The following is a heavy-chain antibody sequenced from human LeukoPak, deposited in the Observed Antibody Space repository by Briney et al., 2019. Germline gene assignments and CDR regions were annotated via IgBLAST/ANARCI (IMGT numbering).Heavy chain of an antibody. CDR1: GFTFSSYG. D-gene: IGHD4-23*01. J-gene: IGHJ5*02. Sequence: PGGSLRLSCAASGFTFSSYGMHWVRQAPGKGLEWVAVIWYDGSNKYYADSVKGRFTISRDNSKNTLYLQMNSLRAEDTAVYYCARDLQPDYGGMESWFDPWGQGTLVTVSS. CDR3: ARDLQPDYGGMESWFDP. CDR2: IWYDGSNK. V-gene: IGHV3-33*01.